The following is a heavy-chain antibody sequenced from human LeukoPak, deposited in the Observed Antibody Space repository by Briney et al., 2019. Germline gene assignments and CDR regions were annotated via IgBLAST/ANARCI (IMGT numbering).Heavy chain of an antibody. Sequence: ASVKVSCKTSGYSENFYGITWVRQVAGQGLEWMGWISAQHGQTEYAPNSQDRVTMTTDTYTNTAYMELRSLRSDDTAVYYCARGFQQLVQENFDYWGQGTLVTVSS. CDR2: ISAQHGQT. J-gene: IGHJ4*02. CDR3: ARGFQQLVQENFDY. V-gene: IGHV1-18*01. D-gene: IGHD6-13*01. CDR1: GYSENFYG.